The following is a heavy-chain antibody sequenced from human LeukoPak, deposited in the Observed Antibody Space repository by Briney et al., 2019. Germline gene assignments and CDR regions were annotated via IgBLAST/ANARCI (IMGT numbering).Heavy chain of an antibody. D-gene: IGHD2-2*01. V-gene: IGHV1-2*02. J-gene: IGHJ6*03. CDR3: ARTAGYCSSTSCYAGNYYYYMDV. Sequence: ASVKVSCKASGYTFSAYCMHWVRQAPGQGLEWMGWINPKSGGTNYAQQFQDRVTMTRDTSISSTYMELSRLKSDDTAVYYCARTAGYCSSTSCYAGNYYYYMDVWGKGTAVTISS. CDR2: INPKSGGT. CDR1: GYTFSAYC.